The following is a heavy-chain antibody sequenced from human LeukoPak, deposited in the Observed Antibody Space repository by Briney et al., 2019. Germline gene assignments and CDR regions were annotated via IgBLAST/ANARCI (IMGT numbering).Heavy chain of an antibody. CDR3: VREGFYFFDF. J-gene: IGHJ4*01. CDR1: GFTFSSYE. Sequence: HSGGSLRLSCAASGFTFSSYEMNWVRQAPGKGLEWVSYISSSGSTIYYADSVKGRFTISRDNAKNSLYLQMNSLRAEDSATYYCVREGFYFFDFWGQGTLVTVSS. V-gene: IGHV3-48*03. CDR2: ISSSGSTI.